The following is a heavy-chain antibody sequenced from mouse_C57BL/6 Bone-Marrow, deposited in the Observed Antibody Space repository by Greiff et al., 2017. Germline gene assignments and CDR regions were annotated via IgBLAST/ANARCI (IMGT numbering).Heavy chain of an antibody. CDR2: IYPGDGDT. Sequence: QVQLQQSGAELVKPGASVKLSCKASGYAFRSYWMNWVKQRPGKGLEWIGQIYPGDGDTNYNGRFKGKATLTADKSSSTAYMQLSTLTSEDSAVYFCARELLAWFAYWGQGTLVTVSA. CDR1: GYAFRSYW. J-gene: IGHJ3*01. D-gene: IGHD1-1*01. V-gene: IGHV1-80*01. CDR3: ARELLAWFAY.